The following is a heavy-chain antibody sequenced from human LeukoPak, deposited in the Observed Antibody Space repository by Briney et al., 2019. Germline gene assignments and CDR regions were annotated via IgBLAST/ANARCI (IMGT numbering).Heavy chain of an antibody. CDR1: GGTFSSYA. J-gene: IGHJ6*02. CDR3: ARGGVGARITMVRGVKRYYYRMDV. D-gene: IGHD3-10*01. CDR2: IIPIFGTA. V-gene: IGHV1-69*13. Sequence: GASVKVSCKASGGTFSSYAISWVRQAPGQGLEWMGGIIPIFGTANYAQKFQGRVTITADESTSTAYMELSSLRSEDTAVYYCARGGVGARITMVRGVKRYYYRMDVWGQGTTVTVSS.